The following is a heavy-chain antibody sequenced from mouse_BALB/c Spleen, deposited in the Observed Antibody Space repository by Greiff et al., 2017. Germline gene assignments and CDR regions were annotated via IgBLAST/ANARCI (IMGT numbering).Heavy chain of an antibody. J-gene: IGHJ3*01. CDR2: INPSTGYT. CDR1: GYTFTSYW. CDR3: ARSAPYYRYDEFAY. D-gene: IGHD2-14*01. V-gene: IGHV1-7*01. Sequence: VQLQQSGAELAKPGASVKMSCKASGYTFTSYWMHWVKQRPGQGLEWIGYINPSTGYTEYNQKFKDKATLTADKSSSTAYMQLSSLTSEDSAVYYCARSAPYYRYDEFAYWGQGTLVTVSA.